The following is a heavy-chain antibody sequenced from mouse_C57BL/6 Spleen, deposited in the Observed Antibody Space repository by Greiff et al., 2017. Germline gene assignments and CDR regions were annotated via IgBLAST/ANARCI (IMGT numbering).Heavy chain of an antibody. J-gene: IGHJ3*01. CDR2: ISSGSSTI. V-gene: IGHV5-17*01. D-gene: IGHD2-3*01. CDR1: GLTFSDYG. CDR3: ARSRLLPFAY. Sequence: EVNVVESGGGLVKPGGSLKLSCAASGLTFSDYGMHWVRQAPEKGLEWVAYISSGSSTIYYADTVKGRFTISRDNAKNPLFLQMTSLRSEDTAMYYCARSRLLPFAYWGQGTLVTVSA.